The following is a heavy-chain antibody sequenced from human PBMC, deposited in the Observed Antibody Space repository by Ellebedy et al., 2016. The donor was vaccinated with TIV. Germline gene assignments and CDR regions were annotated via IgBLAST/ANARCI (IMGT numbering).Heavy chain of an antibody. V-gene: IGHV3-23*01. J-gene: IGHJ4*02. CDR2: ISGSGGST. CDR1: GFTFSSYA. CDR3: AKRDDYLEFDY. Sequence: GESLKISCAASGFTFSSYAMSWVRQAPGKGLEWVSAISGSGGSTYYADSVKGRFTISRDNSKNTLYLQMNSLRAEDTAVYYCAKRDDYLEFDYWGQGTLVTVSS. D-gene: IGHD4-11*01.